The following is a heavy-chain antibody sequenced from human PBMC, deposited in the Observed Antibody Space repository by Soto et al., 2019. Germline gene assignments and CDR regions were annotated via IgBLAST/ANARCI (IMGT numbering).Heavy chain of an antibody. CDR1: GFTFSNAW. D-gene: IGHD3-22*01. V-gene: IGHV3-15*01. Sequence: EVQLVESGGGLVKPGGSLGLSCAASGFTFSNAWMSWVRQAPGKGLEWVGRIKSKTDGGTTDYAAPVKGRFTIARDDSKTTLYLQMNSLKTEDTAVYYCTPVVGLFGWWYFDLWGRGTLVTVSS. J-gene: IGHJ2*01. CDR3: TPVVGLFGWWYFDL. CDR2: IKSKTDGGTT.